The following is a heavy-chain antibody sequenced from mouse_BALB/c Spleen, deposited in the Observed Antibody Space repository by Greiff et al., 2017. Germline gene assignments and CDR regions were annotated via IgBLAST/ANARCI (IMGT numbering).Heavy chain of an antibody. CDR2: IDPENGDT. CDR1: GFNIKDYY. V-gene: IGHV14-4*02. J-gene: IGHJ2*01. D-gene: IGHD2-1*01. Sequence: VQLKQSGAELVRSGASVKLSCTASGFNIKDYYMHWVKQRPEQGLEWIGWIDPENGDTEYAPKFQGKATMTADTSSNTAYLQLSSLTSEDTAVYYCNAGGGNYDYWGQGTTHTVSS. CDR3: NAGGGNYDY.